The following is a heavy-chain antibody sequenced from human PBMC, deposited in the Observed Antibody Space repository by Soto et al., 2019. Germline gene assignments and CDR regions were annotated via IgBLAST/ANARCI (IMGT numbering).Heavy chain of an antibody. J-gene: IGHJ5*02. D-gene: IGHD3-9*01. CDR2: IDPSDSYT. CDR3: ARQDTYYDILTGPNAFDP. CDR1: GYSFTSYW. V-gene: IGHV5-10-1*01. Sequence: GESLKISCKGSGYSFTSYWISWVRQMPGKGLEWMGRIDPSDSYTNYSPSFQGHVTISADKSISTAYLQWSSLKASDTAMYYCARQDTYYDILTGPNAFDPWGQGTLVTSPQ.